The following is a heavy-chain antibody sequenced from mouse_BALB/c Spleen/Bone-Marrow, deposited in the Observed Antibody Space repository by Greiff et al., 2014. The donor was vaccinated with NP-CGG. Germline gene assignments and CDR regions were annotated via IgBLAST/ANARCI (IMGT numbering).Heavy chain of an antibody. Sequence: EVKLMESGPELVKPGASVKMSCKASGYTFTSYVMHWVKQKPGQGLEWIGYINPYNDGTKYNEKFKGEATLTSDKSSSTAYMELSSLTSEDSAVYYCARSLYGYDWYFDVWGAGTTVTVSS. CDR1: GYTFTSYV. J-gene: IGHJ1*01. CDR3: ARSLYGYDWYFDV. V-gene: IGHV1-14*01. D-gene: IGHD2-2*01. CDR2: INPYNDGT.